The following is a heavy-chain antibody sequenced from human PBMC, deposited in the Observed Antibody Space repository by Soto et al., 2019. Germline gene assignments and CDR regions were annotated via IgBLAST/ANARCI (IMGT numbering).Heavy chain of an antibody. CDR3: ARDLAAAGIVDY. CDR2: ISAYNGNT. Sequence: ASVKVSCKASGYTLTSYGISWVRQAPGQGLEWMGWISAYNGNTNYAQKLQGRVTMTTDTSTSTAYMELRSLRSDDTAVYYCARDLAAAGIVDYWGQGTLVTVSS. J-gene: IGHJ4*02. CDR1: GYTLTSYG. D-gene: IGHD6-13*01. V-gene: IGHV1-18*01.